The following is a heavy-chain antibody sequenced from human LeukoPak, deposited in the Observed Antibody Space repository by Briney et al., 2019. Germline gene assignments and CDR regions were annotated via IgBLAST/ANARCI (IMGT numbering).Heavy chain of an antibody. CDR1: GGTFSSYA. V-gene: IGHV1-69*13. CDR2: IIPIFGTA. CDR3: ARAFGYYYDSSGYYYHY. Sequence: ASVKVSCKASGGTFSSYAISWVRQAPGQGLEWMGGIIPIFGTANYAQKFQGRVTITADESTSTAYMELSSLRSEDTAVYYCARAFGYYYDSSGYYYHYWGQGTLVTVSS. J-gene: IGHJ4*02. D-gene: IGHD3-22*01.